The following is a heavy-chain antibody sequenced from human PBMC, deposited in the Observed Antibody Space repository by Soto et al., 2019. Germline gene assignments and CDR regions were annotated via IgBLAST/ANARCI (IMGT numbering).Heavy chain of an antibody. D-gene: IGHD3-3*01. J-gene: IGHJ4*02. CDR2: IYYSGST. Sequence: SETLSLTCTVSGGSISSSSYYWGWIRQPPGKGLEWIGSIYYSGSTYYNPSLKSRVTISVDTSKNQFSLKLSSVTAADTAVYYCARWAVWSGSGYWGQGTLVTVSS. CDR3: ARWAVWSGSGY. V-gene: IGHV4-39*01. CDR1: GGSISSSSYY.